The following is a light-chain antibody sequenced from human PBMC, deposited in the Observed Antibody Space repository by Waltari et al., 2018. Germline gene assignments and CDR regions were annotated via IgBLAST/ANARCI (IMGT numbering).Light chain of an antibody. CDR1: SSNLGNNY. J-gene: IGLJ1*01. CDR3: GTWDSSLSAVV. V-gene: IGLV1-51*02. Sequence: QSVLTQPPSVSAAPGQKVTISCSGSSSNLGNNYVSWYKQLPGTAPKLLIYENNKRPSGIPDRFSGSKSGTSATLGITGLQTGDEADYYCGTWDSSLSAVVFGTGTKVTVL. CDR2: ENN.